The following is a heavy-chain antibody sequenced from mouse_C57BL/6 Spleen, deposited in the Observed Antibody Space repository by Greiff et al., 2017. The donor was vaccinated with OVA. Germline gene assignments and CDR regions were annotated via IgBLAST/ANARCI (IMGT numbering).Heavy chain of an antibody. CDR1: GYSITSGYY. D-gene: IGHD4-1*01. J-gene: IGHJ3*01. CDR3: ARDESAWVFAY. Sequence: DVKLVESGPGLVKPSQSLSLTCSVTGYSITSGYYWNWIRQFPGNKLEWMGYISYDGSNNYNPSLKNRVSITRDTSKNQFFLKLNSVTTEDTATYYCARDESAWVFAYWGQGTLVTVSA. V-gene: IGHV3-6*01. CDR2: ISYDGSN.